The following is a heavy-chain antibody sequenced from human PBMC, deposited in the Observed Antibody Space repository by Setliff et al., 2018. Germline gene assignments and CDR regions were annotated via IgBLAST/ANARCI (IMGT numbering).Heavy chain of an antibody. Sequence: TSETLSLTCTVSGGSISSRSYYWGWIRQPPGKGLECIGYIQKSGGTNYNPSLKSRVTISVDTSTNQFSLKLRSVTAADTAVYYCARLSWDGLRYHGLDVWGQGTTVTVS. CDR3: ARLSWDGLRYHGLDV. J-gene: IGHJ6*02. V-gene: IGHV4-61*05. D-gene: IGHD3-10*01. CDR1: GGSISSRSYY. CDR2: IQKSGGT.